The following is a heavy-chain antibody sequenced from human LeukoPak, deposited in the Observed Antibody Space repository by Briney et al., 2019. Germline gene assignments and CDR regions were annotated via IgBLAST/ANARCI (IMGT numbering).Heavy chain of an antibody. Sequence: GGSLRLSCAASGFSFSSYSMIWVRQAPGKGLECVSYITSSSTTIYYADSVKGRFTISRDNAKNSLYLQMNSLRAEDTAVYYCARDRHRYHYDGSGYPPYWGQGTLVTVSS. CDR2: ITSSSTTI. CDR1: GFSFSSYS. D-gene: IGHD3-22*01. V-gene: IGHV3-48*01. CDR3: ARDRHRYHYDGSGYPPY. J-gene: IGHJ4*02.